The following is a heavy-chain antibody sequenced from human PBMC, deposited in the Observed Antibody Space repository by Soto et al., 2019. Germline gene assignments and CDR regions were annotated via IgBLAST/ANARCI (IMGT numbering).Heavy chain of an antibody. CDR1: GFTSSGSA. J-gene: IGHJ4*02. V-gene: IGHV3-73*01. CDR3: TVFISATAENLVAY. D-gene: IGHD6-13*01. CDR2: IRSKANSYAT. Sequence: GGSLRLSCAASGFTSSGSAMHWVRQASGKGLEWVGRIRSKANSYATAYAASVTGRFTISRDDSKNTAYLQMNSLKTEDTAVYYCTVFISATAENLVAYWGQGTLVTVSS.